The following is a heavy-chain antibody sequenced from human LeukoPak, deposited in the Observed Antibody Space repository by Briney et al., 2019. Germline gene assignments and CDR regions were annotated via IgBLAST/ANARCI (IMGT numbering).Heavy chain of an antibody. J-gene: IGHJ6*03. CDR2: IYYSGST. V-gene: IGHV4-39*01. CDR3: LGAMVRGRTLGYYYYMDV. D-gene: IGHD3-10*01. Sequence: KPSETLSLTCTVSGGSISSSNYYWGWIRQPPGKGLEWIGSIYYSGSTYYNPSLKSRVTTSVDTSKNQFSLKLSSVTAADTAVYYCLGAMVRGRTLGYYYYMDVWGKGTTVTISS. CDR1: GGSISSSNYY.